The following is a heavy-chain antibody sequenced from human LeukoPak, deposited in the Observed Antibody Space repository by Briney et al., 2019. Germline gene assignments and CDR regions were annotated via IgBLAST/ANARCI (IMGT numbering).Heavy chain of an antibody. D-gene: IGHD5-18*01. Sequence: ASVKVFCKASGYTFTSYDINWVRQATGQGLEWMGWMNPNSGNTGYAQKFQGRVTMTRNTSISTAYMELSSLRSEDTAVYYCARGHTAMVTTHDAFDIWGQGTMVTVSS. CDR2: MNPNSGNT. J-gene: IGHJ3*02. V-gene: IGHV1-8*01. CDR3: ARGHTAMVTTHDAFDI. CDR1: GYTFTSYD.